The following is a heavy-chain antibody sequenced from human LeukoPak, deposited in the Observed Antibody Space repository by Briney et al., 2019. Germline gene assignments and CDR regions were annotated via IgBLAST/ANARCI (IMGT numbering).Heavy chain of an antibody. CDR3: AMSPYCSGGSCYEMAFDY. V-gene: IGHV4-39*07. J-gene: IGHJ4*02. Sequence: SETLSLTCTVSGGSISSSTYYWGWIRQPPGKGLEWIGSIYYSGSTYSSPSLTSRVTISVDPSKNQFSLKLSSVTAADTAVYYCAMSPYCSGGSCYEMAFDYWGQGTLVTVSS. CDR2: IYYSGST. CDR1: GGSISSSTYY. D-gene: IGHD2-15*01.